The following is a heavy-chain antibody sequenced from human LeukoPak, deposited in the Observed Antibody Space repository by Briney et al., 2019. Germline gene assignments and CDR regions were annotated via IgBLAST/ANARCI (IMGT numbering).Heavy chain of an antibody. Sequence: GGSLRLSCAASGFTFSSYTMSWVRQAPGKGLEWVSAISASGSSTYHADSVKGRFTISRDNSKNTLYLQMNSLRAEDTAVYYCAKPYYYESSGYPPLLDYWGQGTLVTVSS. CDR1: GFTFSSYT. V-gene: IGHV3-23*01. J-gene: IGHJ4*02. D-gene: IGHD3-22*01. CDR3: AKPYYYESSGYPPLLDY. CDR2: ISASGSST.